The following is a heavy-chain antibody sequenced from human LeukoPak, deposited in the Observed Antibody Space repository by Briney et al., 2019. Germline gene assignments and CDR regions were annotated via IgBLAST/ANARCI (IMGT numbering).Heavy chain of an antibody. CDR2: INPNSGGT. D-gene: IGHD2-15*01. V-gene: IGHV1-2*02. J-gene: IGHJ5*02. CDR1: GYTFTSYY. Sequence: ASVKVSCKASGYTFTSYYMHWVRQAPGQGLVWMGWINPNSGGTNYAQKFQGRVTMTRDTSISTAYMELSRLRSDDTAVYYCASSPCSGGSCYSDWFDPWGQGTLVTVSS. CDR3: ASSPCSGGSCYSDWFDP.